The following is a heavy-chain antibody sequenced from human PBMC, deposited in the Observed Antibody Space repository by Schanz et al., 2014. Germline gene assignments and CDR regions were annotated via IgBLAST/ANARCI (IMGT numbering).Heavy chain of an antibody. CDR2: FIPILDVG. J-gene: IGHJ5*02. Sequence: QVQLVQSGAEVKKPGSSVKVSCKASRSTFSSYTISWVRQARGQGLEWVGRFIPILDVGNYAQQFQGRVTFTADKSTSTAYMELSSLRYEDTAVYFCARDRRRYCSTASCLHDNWFDPWGQGTLVIGSS. V-gene: IGHV1-69*08. CDR1: RSTFSSYT. D-gene: IGHD2-2*01. CDR3: ARDRRRYCSTASCLHDNWFDP.